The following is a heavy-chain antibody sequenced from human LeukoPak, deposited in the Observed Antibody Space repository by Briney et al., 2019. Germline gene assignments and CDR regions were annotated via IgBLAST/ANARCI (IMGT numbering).Heavy chain of an antibody. Sequence: PGGSLRLSCAASGFTFSSYEMNWVRQAPGKGLEWVSAISGSGGSTYYADSVKGRFTISRDNSKNTLYLQMNSLRAEDTAVYYCANLLFTMIVVATRDYWGQGTLVTVSS. V-gene: IGHV3-23*01. CDR3: ANLLFTMIVVATRDY. D-gene: IGHD3-22*01. J-gene: IGHJ4*02. CDR1: GFTFSSYE. CDR2: ISGSGGST.